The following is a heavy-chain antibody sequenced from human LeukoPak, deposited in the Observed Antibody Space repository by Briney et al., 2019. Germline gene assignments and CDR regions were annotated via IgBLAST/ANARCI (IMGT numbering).Heavy chain of an antibody. V-gene: IGHV4-30-2*01. D-gene: IGHD2-15*01. Sequence: SQTLSLTCAVSGGSISSGGYSWSWIRQPPGKGLEWIGYIYHSGSTYYNPSLKSRVTISVDRSKNQFSLKLSSVTAADTAVYYCARGSTPFAPWGQGTLVTVSS. CDR1: GGSISSGGYS. J-gene: IGHJ5*02. CDR3: ARGSTPFAP. CDR2: IYHSGST.